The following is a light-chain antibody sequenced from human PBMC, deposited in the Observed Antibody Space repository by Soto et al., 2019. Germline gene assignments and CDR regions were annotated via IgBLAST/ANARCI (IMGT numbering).Light chain of an antibody. CDR3: QQYGSSPRT. CDR1: QSVSSSY. V-gene: IGKV3-20*01. J-gene: IGKJ1*01. CDR2: GTS. Sequence: EIVLTQSPGTLSLSPGERATLSCRASQSVSSSYLAWYQQKPGQAPRLLIFGTSSRATGIPDRFSGSGSGTAFTVTIIRLEPEDFAVYYCQQYGSSPRTFGQGTKVEIK.